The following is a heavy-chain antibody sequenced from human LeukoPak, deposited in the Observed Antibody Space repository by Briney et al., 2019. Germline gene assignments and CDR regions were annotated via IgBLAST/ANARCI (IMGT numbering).Heavy chain of an antibody. CDR1: GFTFSDYY. Sequence: GGSLRLSCAASGFTFSDYYMSWIRQAPGEGLEWVSYISSSGSTIYYADSVKGRFTISRDNAKNSLYLQMNSLRAEDTAVYYCARAPEWELTAFDIWGQGTMVTVSS. D-gene: IGHD1-26*01. J-gene: IGHJ3*02. CDR3: ARAPEWELTAFDI. V-gene: IGHV3-11*01. CDR2: ISSSGSTI.